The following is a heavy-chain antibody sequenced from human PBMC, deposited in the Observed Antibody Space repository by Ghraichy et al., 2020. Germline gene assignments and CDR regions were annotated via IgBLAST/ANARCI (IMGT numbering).Heavy chain of an antibody. Sequence: SETLSLTCSVSGGSIINYYWSWIRQPPGKGLEWIGYIYDSWTTNYNPSLKSRVTTSVDTSKNQFSLRLSSVSAADTAVYYCARGFGGSWYYFDYWGQGTLVTVSS. CDR1: GGSIINYY. J-gene: IGHJ4*02. CDR3: ARGFGGSWYYFDY. V-gene: IGHV4-59*01. CDR2: IYDSWTT. D-gene: IGHD3-16*01.